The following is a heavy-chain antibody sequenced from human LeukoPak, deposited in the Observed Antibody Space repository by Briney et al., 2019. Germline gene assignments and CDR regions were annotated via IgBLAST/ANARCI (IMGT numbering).Heavy chain of an antibody. CDR3: ARSYDSSGNCGDY. V-gene: IGHV3-66*02. J-gene: IGHJ4*02. CDR1: GFTVSSNY. Sequence: GGSLRLSCAASGFTVSSNYMSWVRQAPGKGLEWVSVIYSGGSTYYADSVKGRFTISRDNSKNTLYLQMNSLRAEDTAVYYCARSYDSSGNCGDYWGQGTLVTVSS. CDR2: IYSGGST. D-gene: IGHD3-22*01.